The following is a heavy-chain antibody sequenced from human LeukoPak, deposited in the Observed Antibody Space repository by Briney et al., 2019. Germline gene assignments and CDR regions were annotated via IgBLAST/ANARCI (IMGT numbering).Heavy chain of an antibody. J-gene: IGHJ5*02. V-gene: IGHV1-69*06. CDR2: IIPIFGTA. Sequence: SVKVSCKASGGTFSSYAISWVRQAPGQGLEWMGGIIPIFGTANYAQKFQGRVTITADKSTSTAYMELSSLRSEDTAVYYCARERSSVDTAMVIYWFDPWGQGTLVTVSS. CDR3: ARERSSVDTAMVIYWFDP. D-gene: IGHD5-18*01. CDR1: GGTFSSYA.